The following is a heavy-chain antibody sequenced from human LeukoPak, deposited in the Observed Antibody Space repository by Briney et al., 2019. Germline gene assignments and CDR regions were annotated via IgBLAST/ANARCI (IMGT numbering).Heavy chain of an antibody. Sequence: GGSLGLSCAASGFTFSGYAMHWVRQAPGKGLEWLTVISTDGNDKHYADSVKGRFTVARDNSKNTLLLQMNNVRTEDTAVYYCAKDKSVSADYYFDYWGQGTLVTVSS. D-gene: IGHD3-10*01. J-gene: IGHJ4*02. V-gene: IGHV3-30*04. CDR1: GFTFSGYA. CDR3: AKDKSVSADYYFDY. CDR2: ISTDGNDK.